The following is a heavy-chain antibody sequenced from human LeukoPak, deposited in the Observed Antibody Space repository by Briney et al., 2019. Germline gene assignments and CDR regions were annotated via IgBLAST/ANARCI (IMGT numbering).Heavy chain of an antibody. CDR2: IYYSGST. CDR3: ARDLSRGGPGY. CDR1: GGSISSGGYY. V-gene: IGHV4-61*08. Sequence: SETLSLTCGVSGGSISSGGYYWSWIRQPPGKGLEWIGYIYYSGSTNYNPSLKSRVTISVDTSKSQFSLKLSSVTAADTAVYYCARDLSRGGPGYWGQGTLVTVSS. J-gene: IGHJ4*02. D-gene: IGHD2/OR15-2a*01.